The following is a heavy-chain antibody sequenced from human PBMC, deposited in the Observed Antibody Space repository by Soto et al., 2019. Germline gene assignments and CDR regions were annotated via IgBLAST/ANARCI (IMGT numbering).Heavy chain of an antibody. J-gene: IGHJ4*02. V-gene: IGHV1-46*01. CDR3: ARYDYNGYYFDY. D-gene: IGHD4-4*01. CDR2: INPSGGGT. CDR1: GYTFSTYY. Sequence: ASVKVSCKASGYTFSTYYMHWVRQAPGQGYEWMGIINPSGGGTTYAQKFQGRATMTRDTSTTTVYMELSSLKSEDTAVYYCARYDYNGYYFDYWGQGTLVTVSS.